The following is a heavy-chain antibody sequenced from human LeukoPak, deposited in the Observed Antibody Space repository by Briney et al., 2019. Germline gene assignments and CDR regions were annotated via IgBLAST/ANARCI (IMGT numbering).Heavy chain of an antibody. D-gene: IGHD1-14*01. CDR3: ARVVGRNWYLDL. CDR2: IYGRGGTT. V-gene: IGHV3-23*01. J-gene: IGHJ2*01. Sequence: GGSLRLSCGASGFTFSSYDMTWVRQAPGKGLEWVSGIYGRGGTTYYADSVKGRFIVSRDNSKNSLSLQMNSLRAEDTAVYYCARVVGRNWYLDLWGRGTQVTVSS. CDR1: GFTFSSYD.